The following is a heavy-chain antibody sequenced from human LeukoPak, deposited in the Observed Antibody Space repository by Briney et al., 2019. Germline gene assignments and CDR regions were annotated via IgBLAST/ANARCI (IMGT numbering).Heavy chain of an antibody. Sequence: GGSLRLSCAASGFTFSSYWMHWVRQAPGKGLVWVSRINSDGSSTSYADSVKGRFTISRDNAKNTLYLQMNSLRAEDTAVYYCAGDNYDSSGYYRGGWGQGTLVTVSS. CDR3: AGDNYDSSGYYRGG. V-gene: IGHV3-74*01. CDR1: GFTFSSYW. D-gene: IGHD3-22*01. CDR2: INSDGSST. J-gene: IGHJ4*02.